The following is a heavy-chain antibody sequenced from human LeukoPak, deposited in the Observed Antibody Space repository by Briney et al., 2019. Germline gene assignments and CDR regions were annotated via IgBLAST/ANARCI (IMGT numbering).Heavy chain of an antibody. Sequence: TLCLTRTVSGVSISSGSYYWSWIRPPGGKGLEWVGRIHTSVTTNFNPSLKSRLTISVDTSKYQFSLKLSSVTAADTAVYYCARDHKSSWDIYYFDCWGQGTLVTVSS. CDR2: IHTSVTT. J-gene: IGHJ4*02. V-gene: IGHV4-61*02. D-gene: IGHD6-13*01. CDR1: GVSISSGSYY. CDR3: ARDHKSSWDIYYFDC.